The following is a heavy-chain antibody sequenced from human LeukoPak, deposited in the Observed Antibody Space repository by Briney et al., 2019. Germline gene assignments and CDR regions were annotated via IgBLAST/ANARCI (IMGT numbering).Heavy chain of an antibody. V-gene: IGHV3-23*01. CDR3: AKDLVSRDYDIYDY. J-gene: IGHJ4*02. CDR2: ISGSGGST. CDR1: GFTFSSYA. Sequence: GGSLRLSCAASGFTFSSYARSWVRQAPGKGLEWVSAISGSGGSTYYADSVKGRFTISRDNSKNTLYLQMNSLRAEDTAVYYCAKDLVSRDYDIYDYWGQGTLVTVSS. D-gene: IGHD3-9*01.